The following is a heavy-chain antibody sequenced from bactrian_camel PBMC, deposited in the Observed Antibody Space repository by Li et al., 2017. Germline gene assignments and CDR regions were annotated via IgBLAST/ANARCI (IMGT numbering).Heavy chain of an antibody. D-gene: IGHD1*01. CDR1: GSTFSDYG. V-gene: IGHV3S1*01. CDR2: MGVGTA. CDR3: AKDYVDL. Sequence: HVQLVESGGGLVQPGGSLRLSCAASGSTFSDYGMTWVRQAPGKGLEFVSTMGVGTAFYTDSVKGRFTISRDDAKNTLYLQLNSLKTEDTAMYYCAKDYVDLWGQGTQVTVS. J-gene: IGHJ4*01.